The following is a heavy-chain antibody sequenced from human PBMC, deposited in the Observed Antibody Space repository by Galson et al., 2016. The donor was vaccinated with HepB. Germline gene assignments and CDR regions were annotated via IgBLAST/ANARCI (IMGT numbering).Heavy chain of an antibody. CDR2: ISDTSVYR. CDR1: GFTFLNSY. CDR3: AKLGASGFTNY. J-gene: IGHJ4*02. Sequence: SLRLSCAASGFTFLNSYMIWVRQAPGKGLEWVSAISDTSVYRYYVESVRGRFTISRDNSRDTLYLQMNSLRVEDTAFYYCAKLGASGFTNYWGQGTLVTVSS. D-gene: IGHD5-12*01. V-gene: IGHV3-23*01.